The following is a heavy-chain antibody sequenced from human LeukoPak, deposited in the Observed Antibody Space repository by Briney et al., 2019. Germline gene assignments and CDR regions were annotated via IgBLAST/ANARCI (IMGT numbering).Heavy chain of an antibody. CDR1: GFTFGEHV. Sequence: GGSLRLSCTASGFTFGEHVVSWVRQAPGKGLEWVGLIRSRTFRGTTENAASVEGRFTFSRDDSKSIAYLQMNSLKTEDTAVYYCTREDLYYYYMDVWGKGTKVTVSS. CDR2: IRSRTFRGTT. V-gene: IGHV3-49*04. CDR3: TREDLYYYYMDV. J-gene: IGHJ6*03.